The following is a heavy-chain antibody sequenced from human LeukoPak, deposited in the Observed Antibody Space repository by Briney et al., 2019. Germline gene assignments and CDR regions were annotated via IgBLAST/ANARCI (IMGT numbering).Heavy chain of an antibody. CDR3: AKPHRDTVTTKPNYFDY. V-gene: IGHV3-23*01. CDR2: ISGSGGST. D-gene: IGHD4-11*01. Sequence: GGSLRLSCAASGFTFSSYAMSWVRQAPGKGLEWVSAISGSGGSTYYADSVKGRFTISRDNSKNTLYLQMNSLRAEDTAVYYCAKPHRDTVTTKPNYFDYWGQGTLVTVSS. J-gene: IGHJ4*02. CDR1: GFTFSSYA.